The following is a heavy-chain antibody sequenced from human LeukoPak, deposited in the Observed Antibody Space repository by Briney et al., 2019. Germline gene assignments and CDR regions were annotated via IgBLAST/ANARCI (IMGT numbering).Heavy chain of an antibody. CDR1: GFTFSNAW. CDR2: IKSKTDGGTT. D-gene: IGHD3-10*01. CDR3: TTSLWFGELLRIDY. V-gene: IGHV3-15*01. Sequence: PGGSLRLSCAASGFTFSNAWMSWVRQAPGKGLEWVGRIKSKTDGGTTDYAAPVKGRFTISRDDSKNTLYLQMNSLKTEDTAVYYCTTSLWFGELLRIDYWGQGTLVTVSS. J-gene: IGHJ4*02.